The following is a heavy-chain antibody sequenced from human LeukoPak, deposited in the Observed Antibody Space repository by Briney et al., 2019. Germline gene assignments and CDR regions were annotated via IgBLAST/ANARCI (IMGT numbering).Heavy chain of an antibody. Sequence: GGSLRLSCAPSGFTFSRHGMHWVRQAPGKGLEWVAIISYDGSNKYYADSVKGRFTIYRDNSKNTLYLQMNSLRAEDTAVYYCARDLYYYDSSGSLDYWGQGTLVTVSS. CDR2: ISYDGSNK. CDR1: GFTFSRHG. D-gene: IGHD3-22*01. V-gene: IGHV3-30*03. CDR3: ARDLYYYDSSGSLDY. J-gene: IGHJ4*02.